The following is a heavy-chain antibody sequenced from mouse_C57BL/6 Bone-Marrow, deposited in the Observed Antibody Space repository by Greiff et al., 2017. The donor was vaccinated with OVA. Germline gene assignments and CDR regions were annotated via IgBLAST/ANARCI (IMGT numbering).Heavy chain of an antibody. D-gene: IGHD2-4*01. V-gene: IGHV7-1*01. CDR1: GFTFSDFY. J-gene: IGHJ3*01. CDR3: ARGGYYDYDAPFAY. Sequence: EVKLVESGGGLVQSGRSLRLSCATSGFTFSDFYMEWVRQAPGKGLEWIAASRNKANDYTTEYSASVKGRFIVSRDTSQSILYLQMNALRAEDTAIYYCARGGYYDYDAPFAYWGQGTLVTVSA. CDR2: SRNKANDYTT.